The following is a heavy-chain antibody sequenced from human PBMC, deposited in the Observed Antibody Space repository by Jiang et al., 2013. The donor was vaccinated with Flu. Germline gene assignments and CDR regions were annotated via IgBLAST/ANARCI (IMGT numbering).Heavy chain of an antibody. Sequence: VQSGSELKKPGASVKVSCKASGYIFNNYAITWLRQAPGQGLEWMGWISTKTGNPTYAQGLTGQFVFSLDTSISTAYVEISSLKAEDTAVYFCARPARGCPADTCYSSFDYWAREPWSLSP. CDR3: ARPARGCPADTCYSSFDY. V-gene: IGHV7-4-1*02. CDR1: GYIFNNYA. CDR2: ISTKTGNP. J-gene: IGHJ4*02. D-gene: IGHD2-15*01.